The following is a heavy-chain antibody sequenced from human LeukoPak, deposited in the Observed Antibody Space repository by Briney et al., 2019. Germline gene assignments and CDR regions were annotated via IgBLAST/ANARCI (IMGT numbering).Heavy chain of an antibody. CDR1: GFTFSSYS. Sequence: AGGSLRLSCAASGFTFSSYSMNWVRQAPGKGLEWVAVIWYDGSNEYYADSVKGRFTISRDNSKNTLYLQMNSLRAEDTAVYYCAKDETGIAVAGHIDYWGQGTLVTVSS. V-gene: IGHV3-33*06. D-gene: IGHD6-19*01. J-gene: IGHJ4*02. CDR3: AKDETGIAVAGHIDY. CDR2: IWYDGSNE.